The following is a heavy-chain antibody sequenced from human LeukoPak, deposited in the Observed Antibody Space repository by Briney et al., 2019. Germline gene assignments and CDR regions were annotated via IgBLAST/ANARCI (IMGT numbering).Heavy chain of an antibody. V-gene: IGHV3-30-3*01. CDR3: ARRHGSTWADFDY. Sequence: GRSLRLSCEASGFTFSHYAIHWVRQAPGKGLEWVAVISSDGSNKYYADSVKGRFTISRDNSKNTLYLQMNSLRDEDTAVYYCARRHGSTWADFDYWGQGTLVTVSS. D-gene: IGHD6-13*01. CDR2: ISSDGSNK. J-gene: IGHJ4*02. CDR1: GFTFSHYA.